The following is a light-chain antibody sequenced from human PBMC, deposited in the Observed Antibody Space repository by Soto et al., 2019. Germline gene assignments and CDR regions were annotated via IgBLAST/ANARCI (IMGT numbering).Light chain of an antibody. J-gene: IGKJ5*01. CDR1: QSVSSY. CDR2: DAS. Sequence: EIVLTQSPATLSLSPGERATLSCRASQSVSSYLAWYQQKPGQAPRLLIYDASNRATGIPARFSGSESGTDFTLTISSLEPDDFAVYYCQQRSNWITFGQGTRLEIK. V-gene: IGKV3-11*01. CDR3: QQRSNWIT.